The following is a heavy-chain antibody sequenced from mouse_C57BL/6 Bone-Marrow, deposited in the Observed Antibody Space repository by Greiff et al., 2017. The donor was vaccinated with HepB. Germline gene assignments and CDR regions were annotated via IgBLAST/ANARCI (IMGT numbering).Heavy chain of an antibody. CDR3: ARQGYYGSSYGYAMDY. CDR1: GFSFTSYG. Sequence: VKLMESGPGLVAPSQSLSITCTVSGFSFTSYGVHWVRQPPGKGLEWLVVIWSDGSTTYNSALKSRLSISKDNSKSQVFLKMNSLQTDDTAMYYCARQGYYGSSYGYAMDYWGQGTSVTVSS. J-gene: IGHJ4*01. V-gene: IGHV2-6-1*01. CDR2: IWSDGST. D-gene: IGHD1-1*01.